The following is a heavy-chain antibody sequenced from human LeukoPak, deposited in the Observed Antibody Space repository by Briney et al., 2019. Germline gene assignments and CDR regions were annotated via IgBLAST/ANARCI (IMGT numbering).Heavy chain of an antibody. CDR3: ARARSSGWVIDS. CDR1: GLTFSSYS. Sequence: GGSLRLSCAASGLTFSSYSMNWVRQAPGKGLEWISYISSGGGGTYYAASVKGRFTISRDNAKNSLYLQMNSLRDEDTAVYFCARARSSGWVIDSWGQGTLVTVSS. V-gene: IGHV3-48*02. J-gene: IGHJ4*02. CDR2: ISSGGGGT. D-gene: IGHD6-19*01.